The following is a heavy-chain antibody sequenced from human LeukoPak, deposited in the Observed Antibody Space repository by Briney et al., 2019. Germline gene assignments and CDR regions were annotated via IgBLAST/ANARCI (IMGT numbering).Heavy chain of an antibody. J-gene: IGHJ3*02. CDR2: IRGSGGA. V-gene: IGHV3-23*01. CDR1: GLIFGNYG. D-gene: IGHD4-17*01. Sequence: PGGSLRLSCAASGLIFGNYGMTWVRQAPGKGLEWVSSIRGSGGADYSESVKGRFSISRDNSKNTLFLQMSSLRAEDSGLYYCSRDPNGDYVGAFDMWGPGTMVTVSS. CDR3: SRDPNGDYVGAFDM.